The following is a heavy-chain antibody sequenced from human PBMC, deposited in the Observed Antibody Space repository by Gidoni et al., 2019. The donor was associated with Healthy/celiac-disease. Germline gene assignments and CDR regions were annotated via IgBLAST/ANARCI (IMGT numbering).Heavy chain of an antibody. J-gene: IGHJ6*02. V-gene: IGHV4-39*01. D-gene: IGHD3-9*01. CDR1: GGSISSSSYY. CDR2: IHYSGST. Sequence: QLQLQESGPGLVKPSETLSLTCTVSGGSISSSSYYWGWIRQPPGKGLEWIGRIHYSGSTYYTPSLKSRVTISVDTSKNQFSLKLSSVTAADTAVYYCARQAAGYYDILTGYFTAYYGMDVWGQGTTVTVSS. CDR3: ARQAAGYYDILTGYFTAYYGMDV.